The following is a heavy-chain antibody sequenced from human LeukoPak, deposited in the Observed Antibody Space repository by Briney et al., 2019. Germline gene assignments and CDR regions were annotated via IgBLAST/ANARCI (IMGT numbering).Heavy chain of an antibody. CDR2: ISFDAGTK. Sequence: GGSLRLSCAASGFTFRNYGMHWVRQAPGKGLEWVAVISFDAGTKHYADSVKGRFTLSRDNSENTLYLQMDSLRAEDTAVYYCAKDPGYTYGSGGLDIWGLGTLVTASS. D-gene: IGHD5-18*01. J-gene: IGHJ3*02. CDR3: AKDPGYTYGSGGLDI. CDR1: GFTFRNYG. V-gene: IGHV3-30*18.